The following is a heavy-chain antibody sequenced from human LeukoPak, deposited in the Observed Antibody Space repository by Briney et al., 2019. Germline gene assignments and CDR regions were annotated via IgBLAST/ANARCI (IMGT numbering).Heavy chain of an antibody. J-gene: IGHJ6*02. D-gene: IGHD3-3*01. Sequence: SVKVSCKASGGTFSSYAISWVRQAPGQGLEWMGGIIPIFGTANYAQKFQGRVTITADESTSTAYMELSSLRSEDTAVYYCASTYPTNYDFWSGYPTNYGMDVWGQGTTVTVSS. CDR2: IIPIFGTA. CDR1: GGTFSSYA. CDR3: ASTYPTNYDFWSGYPTNYGMDV. V-gene: IGHV1-69*13.